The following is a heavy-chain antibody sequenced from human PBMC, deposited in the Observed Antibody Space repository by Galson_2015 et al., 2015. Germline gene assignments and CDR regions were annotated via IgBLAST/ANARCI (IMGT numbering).Heavy chain of an antibody. CDR3: ARRTAKTRGYSGYELFYWFDP. Sequence: SETLSLTCTVSGGSISSSSYYWGWIRQPPGKGLEWIGSIYYSGSTYYNPSLKSRVTISVDTSKNQFSLKLSSVTAADTAVYYCARRTAKTRGYSGYELFYWFDPWGQGTLVTVSS. CDR2: IYYSGST. D-gene: IGHD5-12*01. J-gene: IGHJ5*02. CDR1: GGSISSSSYY. V-gene: IGHV4-39*01.